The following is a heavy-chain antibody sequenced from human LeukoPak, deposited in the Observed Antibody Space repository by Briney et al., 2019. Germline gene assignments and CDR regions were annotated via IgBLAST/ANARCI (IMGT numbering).Heavy chain of an antibody. Sequence: PSETLSLTCTISRGSISTYYWSWIRQPPGKGLEWIGYISTSGSTNYNPSLKSRVTISVDTSKNQFSLKLSSVTAADTAVYYCARDYYYSSGRRMVLYYWGQGTLVTVSS. J-gene: IGHJ4*02. D-gene: IGHD3-22*01. V-gene: IGHV4-4*09. CDR3: ARDYYYSSGRRMVLYY. CDR2: ISTSGST. CDR1: RGSISTYY.